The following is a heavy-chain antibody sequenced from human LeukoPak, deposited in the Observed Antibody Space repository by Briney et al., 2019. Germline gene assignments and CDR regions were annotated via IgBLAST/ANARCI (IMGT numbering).Heavy chain of an antibody. J-gene: IGHJ3*02. D-gene: IGHD6-19*01. V-gene: IGHV4-34*01. Sequence: SETLSLTCAVYGGSFSGYYWSWIRQPPGKGLEWIGKINHSGSTNYNPSLKSRVTISVDTSKNQFSLRLSSVTAADTAVYYCARGGYSSGWYAATLSINRRSDAFDIWGQGTMVTVSS. CDR2: INHSGST. CDR1: GGSFSGYY. CDR3: ARGGYSSGWYAATLSINRRSDAFDI.